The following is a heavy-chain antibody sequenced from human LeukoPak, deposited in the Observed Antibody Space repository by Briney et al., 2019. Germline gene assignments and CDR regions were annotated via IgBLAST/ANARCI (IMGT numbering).Heavy chain of an antibody. J-gene: IGHJ3*02. CDR3: ARGDTIISYDFDI. D-gene: IGHD2/OR15-2a*01. CDR2: IKQDGSEK. Sequence: PGGSLRLSCAASGFTLSRYWMSWVRQAPGKGLEWVANIKQDGSEKYYVDSVKGRFTISRDNAKNSLYLQMNSLRAEDTAVYYCARGDTIISYDFDIWGQGTMVTVSS. V-gene: IGHV3-7*01. CDR1: GFTLSRYW.